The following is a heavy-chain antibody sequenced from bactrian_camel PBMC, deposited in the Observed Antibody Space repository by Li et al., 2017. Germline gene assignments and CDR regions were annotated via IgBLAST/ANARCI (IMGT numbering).Heavy chain of an antibody. CDR3: AADSVGPIPGGAWSAEDFSY. CDR1: GLTNVRYC. D-gene: IGHD2*01. Sequence: VQLVESGGGSVRPGGSLRLSCTTSGLTNVRYCMAWIRQAPGKQREEVASIYSYGDTIYGDSVKGRFTISQDDAKSTLYLQMNSLKPEDTGMYYCAADSVGPIPGGAWSAEDFSYWGQGTQVTVS. V-gene: IGHV3S6*01. CDR2: IYSYGDT. J-gene: IGHJ6*01.